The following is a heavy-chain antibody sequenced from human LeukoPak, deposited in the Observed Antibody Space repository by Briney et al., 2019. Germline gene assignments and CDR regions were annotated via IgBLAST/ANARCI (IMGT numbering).Heavy chain of an antibody. V-gene: IGHV4-30-4*01. CDR3: ARDLLNEGNHLDY. CDR2: IYYSGST. D-gene: IGHD4-23*01. Sequence: PSETLSLTCTVSGGSISSGDYYWSWIRQPPGKGLEWIGYIYYSGSTYYNPSLKSRVAISVDTSKNQFSLKLSSVTAADTAVYYCARDLLNEGNHLDYWGQGTLVTVSS. J-gene: IGHJ4*02. CDR1: GGSISSGDYY.